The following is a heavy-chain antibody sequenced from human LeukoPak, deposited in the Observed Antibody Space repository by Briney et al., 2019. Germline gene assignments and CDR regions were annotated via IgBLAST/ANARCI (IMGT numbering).Heavy chain of an antibody. CDR3: ATSRLIVVVAAAPLDY. CDR2: VDPEDGET. Sequence: ASVKISCKVSGYTFTTYYMHWVQQAPGKGLEWMGLVDPEDGETIYAEKFQGRVTITADTSTDTAYMELSSLRSEDTAVYYCATSRLIVVVAAAPLDYWGQGTLVTVSS. J-gene: IGHJ4*02. CDR1: GYTFTTYY. D-gene: IGHD2-2*01. V-gene: IGHV1-69-2*01.